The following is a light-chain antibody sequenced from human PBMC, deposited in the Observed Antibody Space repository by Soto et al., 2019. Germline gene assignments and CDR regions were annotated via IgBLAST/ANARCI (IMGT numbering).Light chain of an antibody. CDR2: DDN. J-gene: IGLJ2*01. Sequence: QSGLTQTASVSGSPGQSITMSCTGSRSDVGGYNLVSWYQQHPGKAPKLLISDDNKRPSGVSDRFSGSKSGNTPSLTISGLQAEDEGDYYCSTYAGRITLGFGGWTKLTVL. CDR1: RSDVGGYNL. CDR3: STYAGRITLG. V-gene: IGLV2-23*01.